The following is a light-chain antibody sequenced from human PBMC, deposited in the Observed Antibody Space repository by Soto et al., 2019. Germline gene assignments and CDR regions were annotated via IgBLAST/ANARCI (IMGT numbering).Light chain of an antibody. CDR2: GAS. CDR1: QSVSSSY. Sequence: EIVLTQSPGTLSLSPGERATLSCRASQSVSSSYLAWYQQKPGQAPRLLIYGASSRATGIPDRFSGSGSGTDFTLTISRLEPEDFEVYYCPQYGSSLTFRGGTKVDI. CDR3: PQYGSSLT. V-gene: IGKV3-20*01. J-gene: IGKJ4*01.